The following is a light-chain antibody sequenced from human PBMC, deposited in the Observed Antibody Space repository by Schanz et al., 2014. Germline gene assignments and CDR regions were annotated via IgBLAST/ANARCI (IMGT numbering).Light chain of an antibody. J-gene: IGLJ1*01. CDR3: YSYAGSSTFV. V-gene: IGLV2-14*03. Sequence: QSALTQPASVSGSPGQSITISCTGSGSDIGGYNFVSWYQQHPGKAPKVILYYVSDRPSGISYRFSGSKSGNTASLTVSGLQAEDEADYYCYSYAGSSTFVFGTGTKLTVL. CDR2: YVS. CDR1: GSDIGGYNF.